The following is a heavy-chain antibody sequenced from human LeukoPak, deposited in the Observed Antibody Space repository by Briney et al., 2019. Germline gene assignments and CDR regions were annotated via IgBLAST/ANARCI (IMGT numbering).Heavy chain of an antibody. V-gene: IGHV1-69*04. J-gene: IGHJ4*02. D-gene: IGHD1-26*01. Sequence: ASVKVSWKASGGTFSSYAISWVRQAPGQGLEWMGRIIPIFGIANYAQKFQGRVTITADKSTSTAYMELSSLRSEDTAVYYCARAGSGIVGATPGADYWGQGTLVTVSS. CDR3: ARAGSGIVGATPGADY. CDR1: GGTFSSYA. CDR2: IIPIFGIA.